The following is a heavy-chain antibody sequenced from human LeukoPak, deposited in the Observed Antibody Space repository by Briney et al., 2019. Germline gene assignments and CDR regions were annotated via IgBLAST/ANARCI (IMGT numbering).Heavy chain of an antibody. Sequence: GESLNISCKAYGYKFSNYWIGWVRQMPGKGLEWMGIIYPGDSYPGDSKTRYSPSFQGQVTISADKSISTAYLQWGSLKASDTAIYYCARHRFCTTVSCYEGPSAQYNYYMDSWGKGTTVIVSS. CDR3: ARHRFCTTVSCYEGPSAQYNYYMDS. D-gene: IGHD2-2*01. V-gene: IGHV5-51*01. CDR1: GYKFSNYW. CDR2: IYPGDSYPGDSKT. J-gene: IGHJ6*03.